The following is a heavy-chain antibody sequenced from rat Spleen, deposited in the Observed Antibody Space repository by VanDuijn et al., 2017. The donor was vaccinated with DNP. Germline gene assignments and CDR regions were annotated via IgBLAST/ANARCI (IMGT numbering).Heavy chain of an antibody. CDR3: ARHEDYSSYIYGFAY. CDR2: IRYDGGYT. J-gene: IGHJ3*01. V-gene: IGHV5S13*01. CDR1: GFTFSDYY. D-gene: IGHD1-2*01. Sequence: EVRLVKSGGDLVQPGRSLKLFCAASGFTFSDYYMAWFRQAPRKGLEWVAYIRYDGGYTKYGDSVKGRFIIFRDDAKNTQYLQMDSLRSEDTATYYCARHEDYSSYIYGFAYWGQGTLVTVSS.